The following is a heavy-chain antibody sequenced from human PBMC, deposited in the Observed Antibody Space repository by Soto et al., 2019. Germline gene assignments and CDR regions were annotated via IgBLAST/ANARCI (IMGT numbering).Heavy chain of an antibody. CDR1: GGSFSPNY. CDR2: IYHSGST. CDR3: ARGINYYDSSGDSWFDP. V-gene: IGHV4-59*12. Sequence: PSETLSLTCTVSGGSFSPNYWSWIRQPLGKGLEWIGYIYHSGSTYYNPSLKSRVTISVDTSKNQFSLKLSSVTAADTAVYYCARGINYYDSSGDSWFDPWGQGTLVTVSS. D-gene: IGHD3-22*01. J-gene: IGHJ5*02.